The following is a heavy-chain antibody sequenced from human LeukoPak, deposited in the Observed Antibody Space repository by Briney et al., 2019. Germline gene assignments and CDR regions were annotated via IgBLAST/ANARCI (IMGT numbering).Heavy chain of an antibody. J-gene: IGHJ6*02. Sequence: GGSLRLSCAASGFTFSSYSMNWVRQAPGKGLEWVSYISSSSSTIYYADSVKGRFTISRDNAKNSLYLQMNSLRDEDTAVYYCARDSLSGGRYCSGGSCYHYYYGMDVWGQGTTVTVSS. CDR1: GFTFSSYS. D-gene: IGHD2-15*01. CDR2: ISSSSSTI. V-gene: IGHV3-48*02. CDR3: ARDSLSGGRYCSGGSCYHYYYGMDV.